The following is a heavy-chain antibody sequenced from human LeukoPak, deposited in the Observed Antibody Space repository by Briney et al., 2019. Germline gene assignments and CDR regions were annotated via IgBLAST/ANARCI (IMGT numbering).Heavy chain of an antibody. CDR3: ASKVVLAATGIDY. D-gene: IGHD2-2*01. CDR1: GGSISSSSYY. CDR2: IYYSGST. Sequence: SGTLSLTCTVSGGSISSSSYYWGWIRQPPGKGLEWIGSIYYSGSTYYNPSLKSRVTISVDTSKNQFSLKLSSVTAADTAVYYCASKVVLAATGIDYWGQGTLVTVSS. V-gene: IGHV4-39*01. J-gene: IGHJ4*02.